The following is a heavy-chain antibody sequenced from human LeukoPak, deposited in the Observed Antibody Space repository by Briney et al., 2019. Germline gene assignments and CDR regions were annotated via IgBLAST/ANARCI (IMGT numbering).Heavy chain of an antibody. D-gene: IGHD6-13*01. CDR3: ARDLGGGSSSLFDY. CDR1: GFTFFNYS. Sequence: GGSLRLSCAAFGFTFFNYSMNWVGRAPGKGLEWVSSISCSSDFISYADSLKGRFTISRDNAKNSLYLQMNSLRAEDTAVYYCARDLGGGSSSLFDYWGQGNLVTVSS. CDR2: ISCSSDFI. J-gene: IGHJ4*02. V-gene: IGHV3-21*01.